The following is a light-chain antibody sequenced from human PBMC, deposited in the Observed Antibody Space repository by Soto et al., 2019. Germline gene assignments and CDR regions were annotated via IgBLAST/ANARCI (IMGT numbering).Light chain of an antibody. Sequence: QSVLTQPPSASGTPGQRVTISCSGSSSNIGSNTVSWYQQLPGTAPKLLIYNSNQRPSGVPDRFSGSKSGTSASLAIRGLQSEDEADYYCSAWDDSLIGFYVFGTGTRSPS. CDR3: SAWDDSLIGFYV. V-gene: IGLV1-44*01. CDR2: NSN. CDR1: SSNIGSNT. J-gene: IGLJ1*01.